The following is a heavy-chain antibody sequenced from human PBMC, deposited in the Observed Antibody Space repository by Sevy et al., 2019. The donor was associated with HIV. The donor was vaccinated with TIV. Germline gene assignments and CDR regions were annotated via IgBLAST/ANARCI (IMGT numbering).Heavy chain of an antibody. D-gene: IGHD2-15*01. CDR1: GGSISSSSYY. CDR3: ATRLGYCSGSSCYPPQYFHH. CDR2: IYYSGNT. V-gene: IGHV4-39*01. Sequence: SETLSLTCIVSGGSISSSSYYWGWIRQPPGKGLEWIGSIYYSGNTYYNPSLKSRVTISVDTSKKQFSLKLSSVTAADTAVYYCATRLGYCSGSSCYPPQYFHHWGQGTLVTVSS. J-gene: IGHJ1*01.